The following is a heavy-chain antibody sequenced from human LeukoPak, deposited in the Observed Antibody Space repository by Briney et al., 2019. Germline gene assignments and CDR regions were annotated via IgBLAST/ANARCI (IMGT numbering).Heavy chain of an antibody. CDR2: ISGDTASI. J-gene: IGHJ4*02. Sequence: PGGSLRLSCAASGFPFGDFYMNWIRRAPGKGLEWIASISGDTASIYYADFLKGRFSVSRDNAENSLSLQMNNLRAEDTAIYFCARDSASHGGRGGMGLWGQGTLVTVSS. CDR3: ARDSASHGGRGGMGL. D-gene: IGHD2-15*01. V-gene: IGHV3-11*01. CDR1: GFPFGDFY.